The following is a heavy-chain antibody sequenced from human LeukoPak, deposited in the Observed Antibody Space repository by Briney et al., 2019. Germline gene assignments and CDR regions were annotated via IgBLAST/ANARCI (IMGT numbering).Heavy chain of an antibody. J-gene: IGHJ6*03. CDR1: GGSISSYY. D-gene: IGHD2-2*01. V-gene: IGHV4-59*01. Sequence: SETLSLTCTVSGGSISSYYWSWIRQPPGKGLEWIGYIYYSGSTNYNPSLKSRVTISVDTSKNQFSLKLSSVTAADTAVYNCARDCSSTSCYHSGYYYYYMDVWGKGTTVTVSS. CDR3: ARDCSSTSCYHSGYYYYYMDV. CDR2: IYYSGST.